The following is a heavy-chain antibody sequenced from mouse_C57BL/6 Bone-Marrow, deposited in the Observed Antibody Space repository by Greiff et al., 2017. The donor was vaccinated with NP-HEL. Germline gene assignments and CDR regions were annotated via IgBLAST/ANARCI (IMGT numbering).Heavy chain of an antibody. CDR2: IDPSDSYT. CDR1: GYTFTSYW. J-gene: IGHJ3*01. Sequence: VQLQQPGAELVKPGASVKLSCKASGYTFTSYWMQWVKQRPGQGLEWIGEIDPSDSYTNYNQKFKGKATLTVYTSSSTAYMQLSSLTSEDSAVYYCARRLTGTSWFAYWGQGTLVTVSA. CDR3: ARRLTGTSWFAY. D-gene: IGHD4-1*01. V-gene: IGHV1-50*01.